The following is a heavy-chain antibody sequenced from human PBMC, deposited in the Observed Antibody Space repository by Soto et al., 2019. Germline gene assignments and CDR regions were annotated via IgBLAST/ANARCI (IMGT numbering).Heavy chain of an antibody. CDR2: IYYSGST. CDR1: GGSISSYY. D-gene: IGHD2-2*01. Sequence: TVSGGSISSYYWSWIRQPPGKGLEWIGYIYYSGSTNYNPSLKSRVTISVDTSKNQFSLKLSSVTAADTAVYYCARVVRDIVVVPAATYGGYYYYGMDVWGQGTTVTVSS. CDR3: ARVVRDIVVVPAATYGGYYYYGMDV. J-gene: IGHJ6*02. V-gene: IGHV4-59*01.